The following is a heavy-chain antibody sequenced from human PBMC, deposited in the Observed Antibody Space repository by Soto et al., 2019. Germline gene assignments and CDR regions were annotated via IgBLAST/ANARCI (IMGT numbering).Heavy chain of an antibody. Sequence: PSETLSLTCTVSGGSIISGDYYWTWIRQPPGKGLEWIGSLYYSGSTYYSPSLESRGTISVDTSNNRFSLTLSSVTAADTAVYYCARGSRPARGYSYGFDSWGQGTLVTVSS. CDR2: LYYSGST. CDR1: GGSIISGDYY. D-gene: IGHD5-18*01. V-gene: IGHV4-30-4*01. CDR3: ARGSRPARGYSYGFDS. J-gene: IGHJ4*02.